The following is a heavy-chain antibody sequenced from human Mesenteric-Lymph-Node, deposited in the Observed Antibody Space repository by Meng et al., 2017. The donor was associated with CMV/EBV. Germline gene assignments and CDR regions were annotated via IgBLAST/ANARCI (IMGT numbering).Heavy chain of an antibody. J-gene: IGHJ4*02. Sequence: SETLSLTCIVYGGSISDYYWSWIRQPPGKGLEWIGYIYYSGSTYYNPSLKSRVTISVDTSNNQFSLRVTSVTAADTAVYYCARAGVCSSTSCYVYYFDYWGQGTLVTVSS. D-gene: IGHD2-2*01. V-gene: IGHV4-59*01. CDR2: IYYSGST. CDR3: ARAGVCSSTSCYVYYFDY. CDR1: GGSISDYY.